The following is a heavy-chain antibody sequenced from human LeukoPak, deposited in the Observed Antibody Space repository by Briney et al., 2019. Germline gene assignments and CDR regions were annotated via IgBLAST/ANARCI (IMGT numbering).Heavy chain of an antibody. CDR2: IYTSGST. CDR1: GGSISSGSYY. Sequence: SQTLSLSCTVSGGSISSGSYYWSWIRQPAGKGLEWIGRIYTSGSTNYNPSLKSRVTISVDTSKNQFSLRLSSVTAADTAVYYCAREGWELLWGQGTLVTVSS. D-gene: IGHD1-26*01. CDR3: AREGWELL. V-gene: IGHV4-61*02. J-gene: IGHJ4*02.